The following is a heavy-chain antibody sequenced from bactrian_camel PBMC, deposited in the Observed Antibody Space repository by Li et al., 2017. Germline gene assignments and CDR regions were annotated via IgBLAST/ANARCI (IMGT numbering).Heavy chain of an antibody. Sequence: ESGGGLVQPGGSLRLSCAASGVTFDDFAVGWIRQAPGKGLEWVSNIYTGGGSTYYADSVKGRFTISQDNAKNTLYLQMNVLKPEDTAMYHCAARKVARGSHFSLGRAPALRRDEYNFWGQGTQVTVS. D-gene: IGHD2*01. CDR1: GVTFDDFA. J-gene: IGHJ4*01. CDR3: AARKVARGSHFSLGRAPALRRDEYNF. CDR2: IYTGGGST. V-gene: IGHV3S30*01.